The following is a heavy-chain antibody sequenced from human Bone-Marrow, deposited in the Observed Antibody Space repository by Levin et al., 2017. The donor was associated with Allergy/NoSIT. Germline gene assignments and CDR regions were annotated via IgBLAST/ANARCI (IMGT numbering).Heavy chain of an antibody. Sequence: GESLKISCKASGYSFTNYWIGWVRQRPGRGLEWMAIIYPGDSDTTYSPSFQGQVTISVDKSVTTAYLQWSSLKASDTAMYYCARKNSAHYFDYWGQGTLVTVSS. CDR1: GYSFTNYW. V-gene: IGHV5-51*01. J-gene: IGHJ4*02. CDR3: ARKNSAHYFDY. CDR2: IYPGDSDT. D-gene: IGHD3-10*01.